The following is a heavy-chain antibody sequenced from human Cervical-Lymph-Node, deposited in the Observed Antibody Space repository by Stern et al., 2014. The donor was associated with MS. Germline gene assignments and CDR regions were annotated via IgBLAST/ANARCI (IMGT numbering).Heavy chain of an antibody. CDR1: GGSISSGSYY. D-gene: IGHD3-9*01. Sequence: QVQLQESGPGLVKPSQTLSLTCTVSGGSISSGSYYWSWIRQPAGKGLEWIGRIYTSGSTNHNPSLKSRVTISVDTSKNQFSLKLSSVTAADTAVYYCARDCRLRYFDNYGMDVWGQGTTVTVSS. CDR2: IYTSGST. J-gene: IGHJ6*02. V-gene: IGHV4-61*02. CDR3: ARDCRLRYFDNYGMDV.